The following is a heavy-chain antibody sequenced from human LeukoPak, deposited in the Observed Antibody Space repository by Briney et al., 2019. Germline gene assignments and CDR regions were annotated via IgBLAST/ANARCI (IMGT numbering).Heavy chain of an antibody. CDR3: ARDTADIVVVPAAIRN. D-gene: IGHD2-2*02. Sequence: ASVKVSCKASGGTFSSYAISWVRQAPGQGLEWMGWISAYNGNTNYAQKLQGRVTMTTDTSTSTAYMELRSLRSDDTAVYYCARDTADIVVVPAAIRNWGQGTLVTVSS. CDR1: GGTFSSYA. CDR2: ISAYNGNT. J-gene: IGHJ4*02. V-gene: IGHV1-18*01.